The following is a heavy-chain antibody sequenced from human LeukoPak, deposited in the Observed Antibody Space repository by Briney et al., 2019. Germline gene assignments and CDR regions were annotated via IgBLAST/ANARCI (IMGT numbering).Heavy chain of an antibody. Sequence: GASVKVSCKASGGTFSSYAISWVRQAPGQGLEWMGGIIPIFGTANYAQKFQGRVTITADESTSTAYMELSSLRSEDTAVYYCARGHARSYSGDWFDPWGQGTLVTVSS. J-gene: IGHJ5*02. V-gene: IGHV1-69*13. CDR3: ARGHARSYSGDWFDP. D-gene: IGHD1-26*01. CDR1: GGTFSSYA. CDR2: IIPIFGTA.